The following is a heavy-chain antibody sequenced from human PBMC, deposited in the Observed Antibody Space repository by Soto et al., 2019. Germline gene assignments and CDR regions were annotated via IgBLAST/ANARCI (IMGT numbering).Heavy chain of an antibody. CDR3: ARAWDGGMGEGHFRGMDV. V-gene: IGHV4-61*01. J-gene: IGHJ6*01. D-gene: IGHD2-15*01. CDR2: IYYSGST. CDR1: GGSVSSGSYY. Sequence: QVQLQESGPGLVKPSETLSLTCTVSGGSVSSGSYYWSWIRQPPGKGLEWIGYIYYSGSTNYNPSLKSRVTISVDTSKNQFSLKLSSVTAADTAVYYCARAWDGGMGEGHFRGMDVW.